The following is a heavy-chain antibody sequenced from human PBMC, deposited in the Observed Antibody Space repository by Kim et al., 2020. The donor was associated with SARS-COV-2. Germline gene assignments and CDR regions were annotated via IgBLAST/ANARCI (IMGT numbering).Heavy chain of an antibody. Sequence: GGSLRLSCAASGFTFSSYGMHWVRQAPGKGLEWVAVISYDGSNKYYADSVKGRFTISRDNSKNTLYLQMNSLRAEDTAVYYCAKDPGLDSSWYENWFDPWGQGTLVTVSS. CDR2: ISYDGSNK. CDR1: GFTFSSYG. J-gene: IGHJ5*02. D-gene: IGHD6-13*01. V-gene: IGHV3-30*18. CDR3: AKDPGLDSSWYENWFDP.